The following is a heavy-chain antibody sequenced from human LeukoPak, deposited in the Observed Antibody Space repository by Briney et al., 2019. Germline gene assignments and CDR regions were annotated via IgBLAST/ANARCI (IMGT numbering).Heavy chain of an antibody. D-gene: IGHD2-2*01. CDR3: ARLLREYCSSTSCNRIYFDY. Sequence: GGSLRLSCAAAGFTVSDNYMRWVRQAPGKGLEWASVIYSGGKTYYADSVKGRLTISRENSKNTLYLQMNSLRVEDTAVYDCARLLREYCSSTSCNRIYFDYWGQGTLVTVSS. CDR2: IYSGGKT. J-gene: IGHJ4*02. CDR1: GFTVSDNY. V-gene: IGHV3-66*01.